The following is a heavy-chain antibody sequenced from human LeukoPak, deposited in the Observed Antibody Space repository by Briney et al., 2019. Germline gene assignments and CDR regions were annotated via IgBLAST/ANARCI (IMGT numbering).Heavy chain of an antibody. CDR3: ARGRGYSSSWYHYYYYYYMDV. V-gene: IGHV4-34*01. J-gene: IGHJ6*03. Sequence: ASETLSLTCAVYGGSFSGYYWSWIRQPPGKGLEWIGEINHSGSTNYNPSLKSRVTISVDTSKNQFSLKLSSVTAADTAVYYCARGRGYSSSWYHYYYYYYMDVWGKGTTVTVSS. CDR1: GGSFSGYY. CDR2: INHSGST. D-gene: IGHD6-13*01.